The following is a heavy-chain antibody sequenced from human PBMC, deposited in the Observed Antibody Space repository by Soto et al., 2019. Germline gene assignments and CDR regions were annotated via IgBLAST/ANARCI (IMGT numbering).Heavy chain of an antibody. J-gene: IGHJ4*02. V-gene: IGHV3-30*04. CDR2: VSSDGTNK. CDR3: ARDGGGISGTTGYFDY. D-gene: IGHD1-7*01. CDR1: GFSFSTFA. Sequence: QVQVVDSGGGVVQPGRSLRLSCAASGFSFSTFAIHWVRQAPGKGLEWVAVVSSDGTNKYYADSVKGRFTISRDNSKNKVDLEMNSLRIEDTAVYYCARDGGGISGTTGYFDYWGQGTLVTVSS.